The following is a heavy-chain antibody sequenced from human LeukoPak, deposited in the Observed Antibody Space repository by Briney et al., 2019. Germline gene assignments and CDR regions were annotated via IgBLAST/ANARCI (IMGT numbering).Heavy chain of an antibody. CDR1: GGSFSGYY. V-gene: IGHV4-34*01. CDR3: ARGRRDYGIDY. D-gene: IGHD4-17*01. Sequence: PSETLSLTCAVYGGSFSGYYWSWIRQPPEKGLEWIGEINHSGSTNYNPSLKSRVTISVDTSKKQFSLKLSSVTAADTAVYYCARGRRDYGIDYWGQGTLVTVSS. J-gene: IGHJ4*02. CDR2: INHSGST.